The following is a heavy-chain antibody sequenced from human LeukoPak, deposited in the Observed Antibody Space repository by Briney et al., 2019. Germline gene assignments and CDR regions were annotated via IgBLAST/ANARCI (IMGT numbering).Heavy chain of an antibody. Sequence: GGSLRLSCAASGFTFSDYYMSWIRQAPGKGLEWVSYISSSGSTIYYADSVKGRFTISRDNAKNSLYLQMNSLRAEDTAVYYCARDRVVVTAIYYYYYGMDVWGQGTTVTVSS. CDR1: GFTFSDYY. CDR3: ARDRVVVTAIYYYYYGMDV. J-gene: IGHJ6*02. V-gene: IGHV3-11*01. D-gene: IGHD2-21*02. CDR2: ISSSGSTI.